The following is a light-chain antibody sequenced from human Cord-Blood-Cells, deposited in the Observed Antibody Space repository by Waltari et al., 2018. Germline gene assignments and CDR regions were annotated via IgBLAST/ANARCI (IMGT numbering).Light chain of an antibody. CDR2: LGS. CDR1: QSLLHSNGYNY. CDR3: MQALQTPFT. J-gene: IGKJ3*01. V-gene: IGKV2-28*01. Sequence: IVMTQSPLSLPVTPGEPASISCRSSQSLLHSNGYNYLDWYLQKPGQSPQLLIYLGSNRASGVPDRFSGSGSSTDFTLKISRVEAEDVGVYYCMQALQTPFTFGPGTKVDIK.